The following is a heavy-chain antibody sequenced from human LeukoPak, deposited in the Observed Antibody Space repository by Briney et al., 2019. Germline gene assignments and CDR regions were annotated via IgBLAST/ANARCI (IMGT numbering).Heavy chain of an antibody. Sequence: GASVKVSCKASGGTFSSYAISWVRQAPGQGLEWMGGIIPIFGTANYAQKFQGRVTITADESTSTAYMELSSLRSEDTAVYYCARSDTAMTTYYYYYYMDVWGKGTTVTISS. D-gene: IGHD5-18*01. CDR3: ARSDTAMTTYYYYYYMDV. CDR1: GGTFSSYA. J-gene: IGHJ6*03. V-gene: IGHV1-69*13. CDR2: IIPIFGTA.